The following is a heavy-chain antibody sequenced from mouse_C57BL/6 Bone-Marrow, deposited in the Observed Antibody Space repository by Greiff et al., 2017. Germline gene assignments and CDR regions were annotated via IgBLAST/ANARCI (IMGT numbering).Heavy chain of an antibody. Sequence: VQLQQSGPGLVQPSQSLSITCPVSGFSLTSYGVHWVRQSPGKGLEWLGVLWSGGSTDYNAAFISRLDISKDNSTSQVFFKMNSLQAADTAIYYCATAYYGSSYWYFDVWGTGTTVTVSS. CDR1: GFSLTSYG. D-gene: IGHD1-1*01. CDR3: ATAYYGSSYWYFDV. J-gene: IGHJ1*03. V-gene: IGHV2-2*01. CDR2: LWSGGST.